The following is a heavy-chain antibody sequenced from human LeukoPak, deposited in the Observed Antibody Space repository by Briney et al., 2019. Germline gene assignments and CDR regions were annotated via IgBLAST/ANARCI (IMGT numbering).Heavy chain of an antibody. CDR2: ISYDGSNK. V-gene: IGHV3-30*03. Sequence: GGSLRLSCAASGFTFSSYGMHWVRQAPGKGLEWVAVISYDGSNKYYADSVKGRFTISRDNSKNTLYLQMNSLRAEDTAAYYCATLEHSGSYDYWGQGTLVTVSS. CDR3: ATLEHSGSYDY. J-gene: IGHJ4*02. CDR1: GFTFSSYG. D-gene: IGHD1-26*01.